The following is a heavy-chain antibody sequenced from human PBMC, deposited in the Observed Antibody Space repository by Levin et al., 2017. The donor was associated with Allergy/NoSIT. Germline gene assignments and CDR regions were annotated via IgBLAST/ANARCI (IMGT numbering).Heavy chain of an antibody. CDR1: GASITNDYYY. V-gene: IGHV4-39*01. CDR2: ISHTGTT. D-gene: IGHD5-24*01. CDR3: SKQSHGYNYYFYIDY. J-gene: IGHJ4*02. Sequence: SETLSLTCSVSGASITNDYYYWAWIRQPPGKELEWIGSISHTGTTYFKPSLKSRLTLSVDTSKNHFFLELTSVTAADTAMYYCSKQSHGYNYYFYIDYWGQGNQVTVSS.